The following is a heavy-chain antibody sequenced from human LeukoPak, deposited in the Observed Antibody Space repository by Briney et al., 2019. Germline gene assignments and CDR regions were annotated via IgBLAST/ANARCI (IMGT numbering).Heavy chain of an antibody. CDR1: GGSIRNYH. Sequence: PSETLSLTRTVSGGSIRNYHWGLVRQPPGEGLEWIGYIYYSGSTNYNPSLKSRVTMSVDTSKNQFSLKLSSVTAADTAVYYCARDTNWGSVDYWGQGTLVTVSS. D-gene: IGHD7-27*01. CDR3: ARDTNWGSVDY. CDR2: IYYSGST. V-gene: IGHV4-59*01. J-gene: IGHJ4*02.